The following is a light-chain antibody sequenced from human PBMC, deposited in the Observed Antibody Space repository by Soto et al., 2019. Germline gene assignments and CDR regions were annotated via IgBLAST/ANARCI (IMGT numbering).Light chain of an antibody. V-gene: IGKV3-15*01. J-gene: IGKJ2*03. Sequence: ETVMTQSPATLSVSPGERATLSCRASQSVTINLAWYQQKPGQAPRLLIYGASTRATGIPARFSGSVSGTEFTLTISSLQPEDFAAYYCQQYNNWPLFSFGPGTKLEI. CDR1: QSVTIN. CDR3: QQYNNWPLFS. CDR2: GAS.